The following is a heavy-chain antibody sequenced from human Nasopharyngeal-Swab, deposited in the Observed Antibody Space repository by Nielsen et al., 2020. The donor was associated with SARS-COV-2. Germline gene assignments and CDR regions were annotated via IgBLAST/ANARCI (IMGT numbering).Heavy chain of an antibody. V-gene: IGHV3-23*01. CDR1: GFTFRNYA. CDR2: IGFRADDT. J-gene: IGHJ4*02. D-gene: IGHD6-13*01. Sequence: GGSLRLSCKGSGFTFRNYALSWVRQTPGKGLEWVSTIGFRADDTHYVDSVEGRFTVSRDDSKNTLYLQMNSLRAEDTAVYYCAKYLSKQQLLRDYWGQGTLVTVSS. CDR3: AKYLSKQQLLRDY.